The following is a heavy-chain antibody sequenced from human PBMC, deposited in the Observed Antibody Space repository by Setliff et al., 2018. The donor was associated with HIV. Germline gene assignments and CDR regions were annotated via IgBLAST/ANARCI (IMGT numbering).Heavy chain of an antibody. CDR2: ISGSGGRT. Sequence: GGSLRLSCTASGFVFSNYAMSWVRQAPGKGLEWVSAISGSGGRTYYADSVKGRFTISRDNSKNTLYLQMNSLTDADTALYYCVKVPGSGIVRYFDYWGQGTLVTVSS. D-gene: IGHD3-22*01. V-gene: IGHV3-23*01. CDR1: GFVFSNYA. J-gene: IGHJ4*02. CDR3: VKVPGSGIVRYFDY.